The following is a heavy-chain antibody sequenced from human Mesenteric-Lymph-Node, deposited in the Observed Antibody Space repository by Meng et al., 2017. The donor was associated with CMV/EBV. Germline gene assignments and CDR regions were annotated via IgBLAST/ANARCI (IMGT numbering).Heavy chain of an antibody. CDR1: GYTFTSYG. D-gene: IGHD6-19*01. J-gene: IGHJ6*02. V-gene: IGHV1-18*01. Sequence: ASVKVSCKASGYTFTSYGISWVRQAPGQGLEWMGWISAYNGNTNYAQKLQGRVTMTTDTSTSTAYMELRSLRSDDTAVYHCARALAGIGYYSGMDVWGQGTTVTVSS. CDR3: ARALAGIGYYSGMDV. CDR2: ISAYNGNT.